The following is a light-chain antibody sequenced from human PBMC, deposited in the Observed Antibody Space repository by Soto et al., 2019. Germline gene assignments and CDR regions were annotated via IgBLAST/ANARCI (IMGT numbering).Light chain of an antibody. J-gene: IGKJ4*01. Sequence: EIVMTQSPATLSVSPGERATLYCRASQSVSSSFLAWYQQKPGQAPRVLIYDASTRATGIPDRFSGSGSGTDFTLTISRLEPEDFAVYYCQQYGSSPLTFGGGTKVDIK. CDR3: QQYGSSPLT. CDR1: QSVSSSF. CDR2: DAS. V-gene: IGKV3-20*01.